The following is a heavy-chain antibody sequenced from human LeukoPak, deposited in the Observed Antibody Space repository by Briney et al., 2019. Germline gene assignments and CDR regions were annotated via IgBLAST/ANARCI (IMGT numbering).Heavy chain of an antibody. CDR3: AKGAIGYCSGGSCYGIDY. CDR1: GFTFDDYA. D-gene: IGHD2-15*01. V-gene: IGHV3-20*04. CDR2: INWNGDST. Sequence: GGSLRLSCAASGFTFDDYAMTWVRQAPGKGLEWVSGINWNGDSTGYADSVKGRFTISRDNAKNSLYLQMNSLRAEDTAVYYCAKGAIGYCSGGSCYGIDYWGQGTLVTVSS. J-gene: IGHJ4*02.